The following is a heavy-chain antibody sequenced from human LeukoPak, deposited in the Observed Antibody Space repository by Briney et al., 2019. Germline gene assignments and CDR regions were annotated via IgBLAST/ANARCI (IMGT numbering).Heavy chain of an antibody. V-gene: IGHV4-34*01. Sequence: SETLSLTCAVYGGSFSGYYWSWIRQPPGKGLEWIGEINHSGSTNYNPSLKSRVTISVDTSKNQFSLKLSSVTAADTAVYYCAREVYMGYFDYWGQGTLVTVSS. CDR3: AREVYMGYFDY. J-gene: IGHJ4*02. D-gene: IGHD1-14*01. CDR1: GGSFSGYY. CDR2: INHSGST.